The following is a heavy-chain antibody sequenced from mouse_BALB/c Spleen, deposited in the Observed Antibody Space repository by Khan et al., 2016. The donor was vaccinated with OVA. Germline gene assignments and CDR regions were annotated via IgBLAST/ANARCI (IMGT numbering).Heavy chain of an antibody. CDR2: ISYSGVT. V-gene: IGHV3-2*02. Sequence: VQLKESGPGLVKPSQSLSLTCTVTGYSITSGSAWNWIRQFPGNKLEWMGYISYSGVTSYTPSLKSRISITRDTSKNQFFLQLNSVTTEDIATYYCARGNYYGYYFDYWGQGTTLTVSS. CDR3: ARGNYYGYYFDY. D-gene: IGHD1-1*01. CDR1: GYSITSGSA. J-gene: IGHJ2*01.